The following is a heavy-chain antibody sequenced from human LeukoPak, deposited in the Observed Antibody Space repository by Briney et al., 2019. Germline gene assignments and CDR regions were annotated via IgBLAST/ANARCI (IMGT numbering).Heavy chain of an antibody. J-gene: IGHJ4*02. Sequence: ASVKVSCKASGYTFTDYYMHWVRPAPGQRLEWMGCIIPNSGSTNYAQTFQGRVTMTRGTSISTAYTELSRLRSDDTAVYYCAYEYYYDSRCQAVEPNFDYWGQGTLVTVSS. CDR3: AYEYYYDSRCQAVEPNFDY. D-gene: IGHD3-22*01. V-gene: IGHV1-2*02. CDR2: IIPNSGST. CDR1: GYTFTDYY.